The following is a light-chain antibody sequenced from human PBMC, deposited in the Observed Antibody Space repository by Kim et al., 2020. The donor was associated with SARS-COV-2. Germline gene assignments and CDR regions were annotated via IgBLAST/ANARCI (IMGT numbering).Light chain of an antibody. Sequence: PASISCTSSQSLLTSNGNTYLSWLHQRPGQPPRLLIYQVSIRFSGVPERFSGSGAGTYFTLRISRVEAEDVGVYYCMQATQFPCTFGQGTKVDIK. J-gene: IGKJ1*01. CDR3: MQATQFPCT. CDR1: QSLLTSNGNTY. V-gene: IGKV2-24*01. CDR2: QVS.